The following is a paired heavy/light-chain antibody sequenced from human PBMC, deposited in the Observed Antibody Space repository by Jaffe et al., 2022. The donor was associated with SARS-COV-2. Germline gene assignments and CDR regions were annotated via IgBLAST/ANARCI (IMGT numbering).Light chain of an antibody. V-gene: IGLV1-40*01. J-gene: IGLJ3*02. CDR3: QSYDSSLSASV. CDR2: GNI. CDR1: SIDIGAGYD. Sequence: QSVLTQPPSVSGAPGQRVTISCTGTSIDIGAGYDVHWYQQLPGTAPRLLIFGNINRPSGVPDRFSGSKSGTSASLAITGLQAEDEADYYCQSYDSSLSASVFGGGTKLTVL.
Heavy chain of an antibody. CDR3: ARSREGYNFPKNY. D-gene: IGHD5-12*01. Sequence: EMQLVESGGGLAQPGGSLRLSCAASGFTFSSHWMHWVRQAPGKGLVWVARINSDGISTSYADFAKGRFTISRDNAKNTLYLQMSSLRDEDTAVYYCARSREGYNFPKNYWGQGTLVTVSA. CDR1: GFTFSSHW. J-gene: IGHJ4*02. V-gene: IGHV3-74*01. CDR2: INSDGIST.